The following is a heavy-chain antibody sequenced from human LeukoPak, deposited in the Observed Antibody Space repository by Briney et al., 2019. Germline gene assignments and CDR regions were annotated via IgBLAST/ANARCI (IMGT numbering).Heavy chain of an antibody. D-gene: IGHD3-3*01. CDR3: ARDLNYDFWSGYYPPTPYYYYGMGV. Sequence: GGSLRLSCAASGFTFSSYAMHWVRQAPGKGLEWVAVISYDGSNKYYADSVKGRFTISRDNSKNTLYLQMNSLRAEDTAVYYCARDLNYDFWSGYYPPTPYYYYGMGVWGQGTTVTVSS. CDR2: ISYDGSNK. V-gene: IGHV3-30-3*01. J-gene: IGHJ6*02. CDR1: GFTFSSYA.